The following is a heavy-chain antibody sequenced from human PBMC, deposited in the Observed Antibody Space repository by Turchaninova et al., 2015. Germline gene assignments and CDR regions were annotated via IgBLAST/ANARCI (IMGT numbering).Heavy chain of an antibody. V-gene: IGHV1-18*04. Sequence: QVQLVQSGAEVKSPRASVQVACEVSGYTFTDFGINWGRLAPGQGPEWMGWISTYNGDTHTAQKFHGRVTMTRETSTATAYMELRSLTSDDTAVYYCARFMSSSYGMDVWGRGTTITVSS. CDR1: GYTFTDFG. CDR3: ARFMSSSYGMDV. CDR2: ISTYNGDT. D-gene: IGHD3-16*02. J-gene: IGHJ6*02.